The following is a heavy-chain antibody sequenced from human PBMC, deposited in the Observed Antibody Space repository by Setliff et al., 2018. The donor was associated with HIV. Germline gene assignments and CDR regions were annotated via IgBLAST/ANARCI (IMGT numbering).Heavy chain of an antibody. CDR2: VYYTGNT. CDR1: GGSISGYY. CDR3: VNPSGAMGDFDS. V-gene: IGHV4-39*01. D-gene: IGHD3-16*01. J-gene: IGHJ4*02. Sequence: PSETLSLTCTVSGGSISGYYWGWIRQPPGKGLEWVGTVYYTGNTFYNPSLRNRVTISVDTSKNQFSLQLTSVTAADTAVYYCVNPSGAMGDFDSWGQGTLVTVSS.